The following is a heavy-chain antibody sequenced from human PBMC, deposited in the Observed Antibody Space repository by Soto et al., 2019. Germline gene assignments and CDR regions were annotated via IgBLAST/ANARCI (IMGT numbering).Heavy chain of an antibody. Sequence: QVQLVQSGAEVKKPGASVKVSCKASGYTFTSYGISWVRQAPGQGLEWMGWISAYNGNTNYARKLQGRVTMTTDTATSTAYMELRSLRSDDTAVYYCARDGESTGTLHYSYGMDVWGQGTTVTVSS. J-gene: IGHJ6*02. D-gene: IGHD1-7*01. CDR1: GYTFTSYG. CDR2: ISAYNGNT. V-gene: IGHV1-18*01. CDR3: ARDGESTGTLHYSYGMDV.